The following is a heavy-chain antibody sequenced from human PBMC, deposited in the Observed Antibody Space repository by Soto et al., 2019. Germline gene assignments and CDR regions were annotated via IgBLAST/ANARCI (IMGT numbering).Heavy chain of an antibody. CDR2: INHSGST. CDR3: ARGNYDYIWGSYRYTSYYFDY. CDR1: GGSFSGYY. Sequence: QVQLQQWGAGLLKPSETLSLTCAVYGGSFSGYYWSWIRQPPGKGLEWIGEINHSGSTNYNPSLKSRVTISVDTSKNQFSLKLSSVTAADTAVYYCARGNYDYIWGSYRYTSYYFDYWGQGTLVTVSS. D-gene: IGHD3-16*02. V-gene: IGHV4-34*01. J-gene: IGHJ4*02.